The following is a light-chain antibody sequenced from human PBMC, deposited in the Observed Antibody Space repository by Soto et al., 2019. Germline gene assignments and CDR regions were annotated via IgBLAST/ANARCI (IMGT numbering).Light chain of an antibody. CDR1: QDITNY. V-gene: IGKV1-33*01. Sequence: IQMTQSPLFLSASIGDRVTITCQASQDITNYLNWYQQKPGKAPKLLIYDASMLERGVPSRFSGGGSGTHFTFTISSLQPEDIATFYCQQYDSFPYSFGQGTMLEIK. CDR2: DAS. CDR3: QQYDSFPYS. J-gene: IGKJ2*03.